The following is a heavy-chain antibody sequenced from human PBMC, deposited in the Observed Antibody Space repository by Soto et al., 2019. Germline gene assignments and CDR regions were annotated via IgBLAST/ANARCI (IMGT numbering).Heavy chain of an antibody. CDR1: GFTFSSYG. CDR3: AKDRVAVAGRERTPTDY. V-gene: IGHV3-30*18. Sequence: QVQLVESGGGVVQPGRSLRLSCAASGFTFSSYGMHWVRQAPGKGLEWVAVISYDGSNKYYADSVKGRFTISRDNSKNTLYLQMNSLRAEDTAVYYCAKDRVAVAGRERTPTDYWGQGTLVTVSS. J-gene: IGHJ4*02. CDR2: ISYDGSNK. D-gene: IGHD6-19*01.